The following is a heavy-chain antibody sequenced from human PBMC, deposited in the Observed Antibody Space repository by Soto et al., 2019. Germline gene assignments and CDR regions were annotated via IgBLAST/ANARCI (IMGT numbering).Heavy chain of an antibody. V-gene: IGHV4-31*03. CDR1: GGSISSGGYY. J-gene: IGHJ4*02. Sequence: TSETLSLTCTVSGGSISSGGYYWSWIRQHPGKGLEWIGYIYYSGSTYYNPSLKSRVTISVDTSKNQFSLKLSSVTAADTATYYCARIPHYSDTYYMDSWGQGTLVTVSS. D-gene: IGHD3-10*01. CDR2: IYYSGST. CDR3: ARIPHYSDTYYMDS.